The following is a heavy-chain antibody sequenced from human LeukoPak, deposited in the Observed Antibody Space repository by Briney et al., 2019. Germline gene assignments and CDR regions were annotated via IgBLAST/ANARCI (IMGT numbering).Heavy chain of an antibody. D-gene: IGHD2-2*01. CDR2: ISAYNGNT. CDR3: AREREGYCSSTSCLGFLDY. CDR1: GYTFTSYG. Sequence: GPVKVSCKASGYTFTSYGISWVRQAPGQGLGWMGWISAYNGNTNYAPKLQGRVTMTTDTSTRTAYMELRSMRSDDAAVYYCAREREGYCSSTSCLGFLDYWGQGTLVTVSS. J-gene: IGHJ4*02. V-gene: IGHV1-18*04.